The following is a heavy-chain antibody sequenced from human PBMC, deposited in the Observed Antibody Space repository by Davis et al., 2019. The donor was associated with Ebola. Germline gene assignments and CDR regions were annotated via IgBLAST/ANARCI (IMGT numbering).Heavy chain of an antibody. CDR2: IYYSGST. V-gene: IGHV4-59*01. CDR1: GGSISSNY. Sequence: MPGGSLRLSCTVSGGSISSNYWSWIRQPPGKGLEWIGYIYYSGSTNYNPSLKSRVTISVDTSKNQFSLKLSSVTAADTAVYYCAHLYFDYWGQGTLVTVSS. J-gene: IGHJ4*02. CDR3: AHLYFDY.